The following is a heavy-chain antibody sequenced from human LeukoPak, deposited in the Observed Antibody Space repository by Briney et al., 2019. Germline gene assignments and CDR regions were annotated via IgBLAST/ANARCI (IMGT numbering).Heavy chain of an antibody. CDR1: GFTLSNYS. CDR3: ARCVPKTSYYYYYMDV. D-gene: IGHD4-11*01. V-gene: IGHV3-48*01. J-gene: IGHJ6*03. CDR2: ISGSGFTI. Sequence: GGSLRLSCAVSGFTLSNYSMNWVRQAPGKGLEWISYISGSGFTIHYADSVKGRFTISRDNAKNSLYLQMNSLRAEDTAVYYCARCVPKTSYYYYYMDVWGKGTTVTVSS.